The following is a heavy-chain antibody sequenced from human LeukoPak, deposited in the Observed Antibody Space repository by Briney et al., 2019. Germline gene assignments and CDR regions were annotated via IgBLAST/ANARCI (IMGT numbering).Heavy chain of an antibody. Sequence: ASVKVSCKASGYTFTDYYMHWVRQAPGQGLEWMGWINPKSGGTNYAQKFQGRVSMTRDTSISTAYIALSRLTSDDTAVYHCARATGFDYWGQGTLVTVSS. V-gene: IGHV1-2*02. J-gene: IGHJ4*02. CDR3: ARATGFDY. D-gene: IGHD1-1*01. CDR1: GYTFTDYY. CDR2: INPKSGGT.